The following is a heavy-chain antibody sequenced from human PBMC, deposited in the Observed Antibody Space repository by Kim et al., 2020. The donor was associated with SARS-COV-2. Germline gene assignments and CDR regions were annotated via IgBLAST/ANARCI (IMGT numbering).Heavy chain of an antibody. CDR1: GFTFSSYW. Sequence: GGSLRLSCAASGFTFSSYWMHWVRQAPGKGLVWVSRINSDGSDTSYADSVKGRFTISRDNAKNTLYLQMNSLRAEDTAVYYCARATRERDYDGSGYFYYYYGMDVWGQGTTVIVSS. CDR2: INSDGSDT. D-gene: IGHD3-22*01. V-gene: IGHV3-74*01. J-gene: IGHJ6*02. CDR3: ARATRERDYDGSGYFYYYYGMDV.